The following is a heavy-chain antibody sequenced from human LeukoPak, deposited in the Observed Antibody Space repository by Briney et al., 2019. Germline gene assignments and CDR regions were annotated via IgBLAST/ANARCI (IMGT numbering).Heavy chain of an antibody. CDR1: GFTFSSYG. CDR2: IRYDGSNK. D-gene: IGHD5-24*01. CDR3: VKDDGWVQYAN. J-gene: IGHJ4*02. V-gene: IGHV3-30*02. Sequence: GGSLRLSCAASGFTFSSYGMHWVRQAPGKWLEWVAFIRYDGSNKYYADSVKGRFTISRDSSKKTVYLQMNNLNVEDAAMYYCVKDDGWVQYANWGQGTLVTVSS.